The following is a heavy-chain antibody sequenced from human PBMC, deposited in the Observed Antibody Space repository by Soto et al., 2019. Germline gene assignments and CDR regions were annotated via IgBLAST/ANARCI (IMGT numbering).Heavy chain of an antibody. CDR1: GGTFSSYA. CDR3: AREDYSNSRYYHYGMDV. Sequence: SVKVSCKASGGTFSSYAIIWVRQAPGQGLEWMGGIIPIFGTANYAQKFQGRVTITADESTSTAYMELSSLRSEDTDVYYCAREDYSNSRYYHYGMDVWGQGTTVTVSS. D-gene: IGHD4-4*01. J-gene: IGHJ6*02. V-gene: IGHV1-69*13. CDR2: IIPIFGTA.